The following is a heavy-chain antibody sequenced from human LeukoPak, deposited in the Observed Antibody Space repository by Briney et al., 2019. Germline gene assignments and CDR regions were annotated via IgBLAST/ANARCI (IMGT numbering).Heavy chain of an antibody. J-gene: IGHJ4*02. CDR3: ARAQSFCSGGSCYEYYFDY. CDR1: GFTFTGCY. D-gene: IGHD2-15*01. V-gene: IGHV1-2*04. Sequence: VASVRVSCKASGFTFTGCYMHWVRQAPGQGLEWMGWINPNSGGTNYAQKFQGWVTMTRDTSISTAYMELSRLRSDDTAVYYCARAQSFCSGGSCYEYYFDYWGQGTLVTVSS. CDR2: INPNSGGT.